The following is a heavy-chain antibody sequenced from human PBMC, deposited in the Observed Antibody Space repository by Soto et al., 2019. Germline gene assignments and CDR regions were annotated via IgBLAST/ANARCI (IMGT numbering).Heavy chain of an antibody. V-gene: IGHV3-48*02. CDR2: ITGSSSAI. D-gene: IGHD2-15*01. CDR3: ARGYCNGGSCYPGIY. CDR1: GFTFNSYS. Sequence: EVHLVESGGGSVQPGGSLRLSCAASGFTFNSYSMHWVRQAPGKGLEWVSYITGSSSAIYYADSVKGRFTISRDNAKNSRCLQMNSLRDEDTAVYYCARGYCNGGSCYPGIYWGQGTLVSVSS. J-gene: IGHJ4*02.